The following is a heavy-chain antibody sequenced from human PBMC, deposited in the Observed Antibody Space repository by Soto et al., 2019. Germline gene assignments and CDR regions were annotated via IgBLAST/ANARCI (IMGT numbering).Heavy chain of an antibody. V-gene: IGHV4-30-4*01. D-gene: IGHD2-8*01. J-gene: IGHJ5*02. CDR1: GGSISSGDYC. Sequence: PSETLSLTCTVSGGSISSGDYCWSWIRQPPGKGLEWIGYIYYSGSTYYNPSLKSRVTISVDTSKNQFSLKLSSVTAADTAVYYCASSGYCTNGVCYTLFDPWSQGTQVTSPQ. CDR2: IYYSGST. CDR3: ASSGYCTNGVCYTLFDP.